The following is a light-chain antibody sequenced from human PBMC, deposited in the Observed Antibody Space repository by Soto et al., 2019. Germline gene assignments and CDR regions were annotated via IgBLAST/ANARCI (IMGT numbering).Light chain of an antibody. CDR2: GAS. CDR1: ESVSRSF. CDR3: QQYANSPRT. V-gene: IGKV3-20*01. J-gene: IGKJ1*01. Sequence: DILLTHSPGTLSLSPCERATLSFSASESVSRSFIAWYQQKPGQAPRLLMYGASSRATGIPDRFSGSGSGTDFTLTISRLEPEDFAMYFCQQYANSPRTFGQGTKVDIK.